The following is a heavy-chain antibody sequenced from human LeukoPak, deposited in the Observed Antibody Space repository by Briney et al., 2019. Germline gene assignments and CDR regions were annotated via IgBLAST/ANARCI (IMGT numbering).Heavy chain of an antibody. D-gene: IGHD2-15*01. CDR2: ISAYNGHT. CDR3: ARSQGHRLLNYYSYYMDV. V-gene: IGHV1-18*01. CDR1: GYTFTNYG. Sequence: ASVKVSCKASGYTFTNYGLSWVRQAPGQGLEWMGWISAYNGHTNYAQRFQDRVTMTTDTSTTTAYLELKSLRSDDTAVYYCARSQGHRLLNYYSYYMDVRGKGTTVTVSS. J-gene: IGHJ6*03.